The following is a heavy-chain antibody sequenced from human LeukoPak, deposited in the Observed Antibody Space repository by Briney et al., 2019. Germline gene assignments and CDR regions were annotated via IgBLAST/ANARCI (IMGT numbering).Heavy chain of an antibody. V-gene: IGHV4-39*01. CDR3: ARLGVEAFDI. CDR2: IYYSGST. Sequence: SETLSLTCTVSGGSISSSSYYWGWIRQPPGKGLEWIGSIYYSGSTYYNPSLKSRVTISVDTSKNQFSLKLSSVTAADTAVYYCARLGVEAFDIWGQGTMVTVSS. J-gene: IGHJ3*02. D-gene: IGHD3-16*01. CDR1: GGSISSSSYY.